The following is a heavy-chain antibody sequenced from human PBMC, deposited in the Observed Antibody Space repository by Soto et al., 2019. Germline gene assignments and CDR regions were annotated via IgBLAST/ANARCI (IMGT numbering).Heavy chain of an antibody. D-gene: IGHD1-26*01. Sequence: PGGSLRLSCAASGFTFSSYWMHWVRQAPGKGLVWVSRIKSDGSGTYYVDSVKGRFTISRDNAKNSLYLQMNSLRAEDTAVYYCARDLGSYYFRYFDYWGQGTLVTVSS. CDR3: ARDLGSYYFRYFDY. CDR2: IKSDGSGT. V-gene: IGHV3-74*01. J-gene: IGHJ4*02. CDR1: GFTFSSYW.